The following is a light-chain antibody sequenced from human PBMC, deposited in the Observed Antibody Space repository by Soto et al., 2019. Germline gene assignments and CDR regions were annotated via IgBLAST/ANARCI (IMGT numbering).Light chain of an antibody. CDR3: QQYCSSLPWT. CDR1: QSVSSNY. J-gene: IGKJ1*01. Sequence: EIALTQSPGTLSLSPGERATLSCRASQSVSSNYLAWYQQKPGQAPRRLIYGASSRATGIPDRFSGSGSGTDFALTINRLEPEDLAVYYCQQYCSSLPWTFGQGTKVEV. CDR2: GAS. V-gene: IGKV3-20*01.